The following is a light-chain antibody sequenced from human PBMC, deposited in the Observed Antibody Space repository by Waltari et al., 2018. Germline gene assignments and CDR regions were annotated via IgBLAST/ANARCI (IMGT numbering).Light chain of an antibody. CDR3: QQYYSALRT. CDR2: AAS. V-gene: IGKV1-NL1*01. J-gene: IGKJ1*01. Sequence: DIQMTQSPSSLSASVGDRVTITCRASQGISNSLAWYQQKPGKAPKLLLYAASRLESGVPSRFSGIGSGTDYTLTISSLQPEDFATYYCQQYYSALRTFGQGTKVEIK. CDR1: QGISNS.